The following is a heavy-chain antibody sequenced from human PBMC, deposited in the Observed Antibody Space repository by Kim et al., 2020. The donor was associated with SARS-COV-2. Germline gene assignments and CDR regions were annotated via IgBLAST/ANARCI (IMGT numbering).Heavy chain of an antibody. D-gene: IGHD3-16*01. CDR1: GFTFSNSW. V-gene: IGHV3-7*04. CDR3: ARGSRGDY. Sequence: GGSLRLSCAASGFTFSNSWMTWVRQAPGKGLEWVATINQDGSEKYYVDSVKGRFTISRDNAKNSLYLQMNSLRADDTAMYYCARGSRGDYWGRGTLVTVSS. CDR2: INQDGSEK. J-gene: IGHJ4*02.